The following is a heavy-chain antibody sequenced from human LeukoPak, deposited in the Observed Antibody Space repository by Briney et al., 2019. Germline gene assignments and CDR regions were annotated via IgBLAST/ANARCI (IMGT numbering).Heavy chain of an antibody. J-gene: IGHJ3*02. CDR3: ATQNSSGYYYDAFDI. V-gene: IGHV1-24*01. D-gene: IGHD3-22*01. CDR2: FDPEDGET. Sequence: ASVKVSCKVSGYTLTELSMHWVRQAPGKGLEWMGGFDPEDGETIYAQKFQGRVTMTEDTSTDTAYMELSSLRSEDTAVYYCATQNSSGYYYDAFDIWGQGTMVTVFS. CDR1: GYTLTELS.